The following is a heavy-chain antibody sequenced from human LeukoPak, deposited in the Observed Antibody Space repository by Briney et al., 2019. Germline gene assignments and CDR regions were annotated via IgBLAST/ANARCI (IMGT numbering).Heavy chain of an antibody. D-gene: IGHD3-3*01. V-gene: IGHV1-2*02. J-gene: IGHJ6*03. CDR1: GYTFTGYY. CDR2: INPNSGGT. Sequence: ASVKVSCKASGYTFTGYYMHWVRQAPGQGLEWMGWINPNSGGTNYAQKFQGRVTMTRDTSISTAYMELSRLRSDDTAVYYCASSQPFGVVNYYYYYYMDVWGKGTTVTVSS. CDR3: ASSQPFGVVNYYYYYYMDV.